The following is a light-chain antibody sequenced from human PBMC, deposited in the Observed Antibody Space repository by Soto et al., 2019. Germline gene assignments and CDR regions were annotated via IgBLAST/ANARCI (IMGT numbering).Light chain of an antibody. CDR2: DAS. J-gene: IGKJ2*01. CDR1: QSVSSY. CDR3: QQRSNWYN. Sequence: EIVLTQSPATLSLSPGERATLSCRASQSVSSYLAWYKQKPGQAPRLLIYDASYSATGIPARFSGSGSGTNFTLTISSLEPEDFAVYYCQQRSNWYNFGQGTKLEIK. V-gene: IGKV3-11*01.